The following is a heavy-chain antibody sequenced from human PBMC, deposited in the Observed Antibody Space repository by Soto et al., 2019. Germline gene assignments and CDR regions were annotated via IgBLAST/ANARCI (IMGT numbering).Heavy chain of an antibody. CDR3: ARGRYCLTGRCFPNWFDS. D-gene: IGHD7-27*01. V-gene: IGHV4-30-4*01. Sequence: SETLSLTCSVSGDSISNLDYFWAWIRQPPGQALEYIGYIYKSATTYYNPSFESRVAISVDTSKSQFSLNVTSVTAADTTVYFCARGRYCLTGRCFPNWFDSWGQGALVTVSS. CDR2: IYKSATT. CDR1: GDSISNLDYF. J-gene: IGHJ5*01.